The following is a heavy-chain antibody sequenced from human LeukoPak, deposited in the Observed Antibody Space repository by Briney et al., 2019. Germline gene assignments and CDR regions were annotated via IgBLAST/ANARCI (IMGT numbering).Heavy chain of an antibody. CDR3: ARDIHYDILTGYGGFDC. V-gene: IGHV3-21*01. Sequence: GGSLRLSCAASGFTFSSYSMNWVRQAPGKGLEWVSSISSSSSYIYYADSVKGRFTISRDNAKNSLYLQMNSLRAEDTAVYYCARDIHYDILTGYGGFDCWGQGTLVTVSS. J-gene: IGHJ4*02. CDR1: GFTFSSYS. D-gene: IGHD3-9*01. CDR2: ISSSSSYI.